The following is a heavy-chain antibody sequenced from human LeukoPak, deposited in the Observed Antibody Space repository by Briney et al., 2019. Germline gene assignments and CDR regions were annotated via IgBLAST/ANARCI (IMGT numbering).Heavy chain of an antibody. CDR3: ARDKYGGNSAFDY. CDR2: IYTSGST. CDR1: SGSISGYY. Sequence: KPSETLSLTCTVSSGSISGYYWSWIRQPAGKGLEWIGRIYTSGSTNYNPSLKSRVTMSVDTSKNQFSLKLSSVTAADTVMYYCARDKYGGNSAFDYWGQGTLVTVSS. V-gene: IGHV4-4*07. D-gene: IGHD4-23*01. J-gene: IGHJ4*02.